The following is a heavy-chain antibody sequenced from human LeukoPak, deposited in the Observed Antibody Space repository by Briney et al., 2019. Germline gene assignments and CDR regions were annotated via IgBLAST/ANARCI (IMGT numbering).Heavy chain of an antibody. CDR3: AKVGAYCGGDCYGDYYYYMDV. V-gene: IGHV3-23*01. CDR2: ISGSGGST. J-gene: IGHJ6*03. CDR1: GFTFSSYA. D-gene: IGHD2-21*02. Sequence: GGSLRLSCAASGFTFSSYAMSWVRQAPGKGLEWVSAISGSGGSTYYADSVKGRFTISRDTSKNTLYLQMNSLRAEDTAVYYCAKVGAYCGGDCYGDYYYYMDVWGKGTTVTVSS.